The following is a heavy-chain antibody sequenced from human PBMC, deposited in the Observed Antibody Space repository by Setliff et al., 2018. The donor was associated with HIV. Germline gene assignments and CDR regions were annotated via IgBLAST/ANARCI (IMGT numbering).Heavy chain of an antibody. Sequence: GGSLRLSCATSGFTFTDAWMGWVRQAPGKGLEWVGLIRSKTDGGTIDYAAPVKGRFIISRDGSRNTVSLQMNSLKTEDTAIYYCTQGWVRYGGPGSLVTVSS. J-gene: IGHJ4*02. V-gene: IGHV3-15*01. D-gene: IGHD1-1*01. CDR3: TQGWVRY. CDR2: IRSKTDGGTI. CDR1: GFTFTDAW.